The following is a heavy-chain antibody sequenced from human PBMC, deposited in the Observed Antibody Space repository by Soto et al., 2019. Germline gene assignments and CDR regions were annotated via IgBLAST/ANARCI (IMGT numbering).Heavy chain of an antibody. V-gene: IGHV3-33*01. CDR1: GFTFSRYG. D-gene: IGHD5-18*01. J-gene: IGHJ4*02. Sequence: GSLRLSCAASGFTFSRYGMHWVRQAPGKGLEWVAVIWYDGSNKYYADSVKGRFTISRDNSKNTLYLQMNSLRAEDTAVYYCARDRRNNYGFLDYWGQGTLVTVSS. CDR3: ARDRRNNYGFLDY. CDR2: IWYDGSNK.